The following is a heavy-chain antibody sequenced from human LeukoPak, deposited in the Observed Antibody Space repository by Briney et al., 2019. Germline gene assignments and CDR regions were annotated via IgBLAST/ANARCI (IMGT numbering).Heavy chain of an antibody. D-gene: IGHD3-22*01. J-gene: IGHJ4*02. Sequence: SVKVSCKASGGTFSSYAISWVRQAPGQGLGWVGRIIPILGIANYAQKFQGRVTITADKSTSTPYMELSSLRSEDTAVYYCWTFSSGYYGVDYWGQGTLVTVSS. CDR1: GGTFSSYA. CDR3: WTFSSGYYGVDY. V-gene: IGHV1-69*04. CDR2: IIPILGIA.